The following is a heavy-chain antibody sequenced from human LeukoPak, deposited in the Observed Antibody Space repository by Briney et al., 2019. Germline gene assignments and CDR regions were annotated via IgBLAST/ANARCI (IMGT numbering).Heavy chain of an antibody. D-gene: IGHD3-9*01. V-gene: IGHV4-39*01. J-gene: IGHJ4*02. CDR1: GGSISSSDNY. CDR3: ARHWVSTDFDWLLYPRN. CDR2: IYYSGST. Sequence: PSETLSLTCTVSGGSISSSDNYWGWIRQPPGKGLEWIGSIYYSGSTYYNPSLKSRVTISVDTSKNRFSLKLSSVTAADTAVYYCARHWVSTDFDWLLYPRNWGQGTLATVSS.